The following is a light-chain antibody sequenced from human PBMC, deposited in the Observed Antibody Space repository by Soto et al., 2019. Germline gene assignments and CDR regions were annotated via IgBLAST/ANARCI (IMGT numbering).Light chain of an antibody. J-gene: IGKJ1*01. CDR1: QTISVS. CDR2: DAS. CDR3: QQYDKDST. V-gene: IGKV1-5*01. Sequence: DIQMTQSPSTLSGSVGDRVTITCRASQTISVSLAWYQQKPGKAPNLLIYDASTLQGGVPSRFSGSGSGTEFTLTVTSLQPDDFATYFCQQYDKDSTFGHGTKVDIK.